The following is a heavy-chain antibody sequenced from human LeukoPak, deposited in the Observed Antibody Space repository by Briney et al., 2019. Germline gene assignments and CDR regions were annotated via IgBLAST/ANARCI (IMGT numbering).Heavy chain of an antibody. D-gene: IGHD4-17*01. CDR1: GFTFSSYW. J-gene: IGHJ4*02. Sequence: GGSLRLSCAASGFTFSSYWMNWVRQAPGKGLVWVSRINSDGSSTSYADSVKGRFTISRDNAKNTLYLQMNSLRAEDTAVYYCAVPTTTETTDYFDYWGQGTLVTVSS. V-gene: IGHV3-74*01. CDR3: AVPTTTETTDYFDY. CDR2: INSDGSST.